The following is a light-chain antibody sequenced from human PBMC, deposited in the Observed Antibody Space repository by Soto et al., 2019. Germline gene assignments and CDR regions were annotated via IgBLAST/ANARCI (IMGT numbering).Light chain of an antibody. CDR1: SSDVGAYNY. CDR3: CSYADNYSYV. J-gene: IGLJ1*01. CDR2: DVS. Sequence: QSALTQPRSVSGSPGQSVTISCTGTSSDVGAYNYVSWYQQHPGKAPKLMTYDVSKRPSGVPDRFSGSKSGNTASLTISGLQAEDEADYSCCSYADNYSYVFGTGTKLTVL. V-gene: IGLV2-11*01.